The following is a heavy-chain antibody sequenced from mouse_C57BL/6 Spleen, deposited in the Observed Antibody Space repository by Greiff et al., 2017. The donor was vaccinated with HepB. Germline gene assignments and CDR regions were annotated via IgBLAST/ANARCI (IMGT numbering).Heavy chain of an antibody. J-gene: IGHJ1*03. CDR2: IWTGGGT. CDR1: GFSLTSYA. D-gene: IGHD1-1*01. CDR3: ARRTSYYYGSSYGGWYFDV. Sequence: VQLQESGPGLVAPSQSLSITCTVSGFSLTSYAISWVRQPPGKGLEWLGVIWTGGGTNYNSALKSRLSISKDNSKSQVFLKMNSLQTDDTARYYCARRTSYYYGSSYGGWYFDVWGTGTTVTVSS. V-gene: IGHV2-9-1*01.